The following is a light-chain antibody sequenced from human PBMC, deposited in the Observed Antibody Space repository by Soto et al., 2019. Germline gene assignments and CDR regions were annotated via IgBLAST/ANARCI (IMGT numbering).Light chain of an antibody. CDR1: QRVSSY. CDR2: DAS. V-gene: IGKV3-11*01. CDR3: QQRSNWPTT. J-gene: IGKJ5*01. Sequence: EIVLTQSPATLSLSPGERATLSCTASQRVSSYLAWYQQNPGQAPRLLIYDASNRATGIPARFSGSGSGTDFTPTISSLEPEDFAVYYCQQRSNWPTTFGQGTRMEIK.